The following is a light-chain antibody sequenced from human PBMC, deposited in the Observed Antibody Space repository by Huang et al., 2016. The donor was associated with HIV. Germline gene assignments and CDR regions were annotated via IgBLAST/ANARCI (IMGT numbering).Light chain of an antibody. V-gene: IGKV1-5*03. CDR3: QQYNTYSRT. Sequence: DIQMTQSPSTLSASVGDTVTITCRASQNIDNWLAWYQQKPGKAPKARIYRASSLESGVPSRFSGGGSGTEFTLTISSLQPDDFATYYCQQYNTYSRTFGQGTKVEIK. J-gene: IGKJ1*01. CDR2: RAS. CDR1: QNIDNW.